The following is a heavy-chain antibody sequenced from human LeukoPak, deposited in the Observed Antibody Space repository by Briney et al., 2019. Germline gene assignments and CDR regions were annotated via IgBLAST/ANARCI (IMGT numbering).Heavy chain of an antibody. CDR2: INPNSGGT. V-gene: IGHV1-2*02. D-gene: IGHD3-10*01. CDR3: ARDMGDYDDY. Sequence: GASVKVSCKASGYTFTGYYMHWVRQAPGQGLEWMGWINPNSGGTNYAQKFQGRVTMTRGTSISTAYMELSRLRAEDTAVYYCARDMGDYDDYWGQGTLVTVSS. CDR1: GYTFTGYY. J-gene: IGHJ4*02.